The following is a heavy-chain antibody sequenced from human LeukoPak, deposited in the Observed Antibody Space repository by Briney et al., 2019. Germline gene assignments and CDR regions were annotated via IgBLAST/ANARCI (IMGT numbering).Heavy chain of an antibody. D-gene: IGHD5-12*01. CDR1: GYTFTSYG. V-gene: IGHV1-18*01. CDR3: ARDRWVATIDPRYYYYYMDV. CDR2: ISAYNGNT. Sequence: GASVKVSCKASGYTFTSYGISWVRQAPGQGLEWMGWISAYNGNTNYAQKLQGRVTMTTDTSTSTAYMELRSLRSDATAVYYCARDRWVATIDPRYYYYYMDVWGKGTTVTVSS. J-gene: IGHJ6*03.